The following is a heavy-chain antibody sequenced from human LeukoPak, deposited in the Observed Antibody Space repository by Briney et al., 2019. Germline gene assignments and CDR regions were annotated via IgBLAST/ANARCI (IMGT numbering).Heavy chain of an antibody. CDR2: INPSGGST. J-gene: IGHJ4*02. V-gene: IGHV1-46*01. CDR1: GYTFTSYY. D-gene: IGHD3-22*01. CDR3: ASSDPITMIVGGLHY. Sequence: ASVKVSCRASGYTFTSYYMHWVRQAPGQGLEWMGIINPSGGSTSYAQKFQGRVTMTRDMSTSTVYMELSSLRSEDTAVYYCASSDPITMIVGGLHYWGQGTLVTVSS.